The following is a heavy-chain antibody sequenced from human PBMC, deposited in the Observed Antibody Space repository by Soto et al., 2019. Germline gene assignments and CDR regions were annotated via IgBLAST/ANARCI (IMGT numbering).Heavy chain of an antibody. CDR3: ARGEVVASNWFDP. CDR1: GGSIIDSGSFY. V-gene: IGHV4-31*03. D-gene: IGHD2-15*01. J-gene: IGHJ5*02. CDR2: IYYSGST. Sequence: QVQMQESGPGLVKPSQTLYLTCSVSGGSIIDSGSFYWNWIRQHPGKGLEWIGYIYYSGSTYYNRSLKRRATISLDTSKNQFSLKVTSVTAADSAIYYCARGEVVASNWFDPWGQGTLVTVSS.